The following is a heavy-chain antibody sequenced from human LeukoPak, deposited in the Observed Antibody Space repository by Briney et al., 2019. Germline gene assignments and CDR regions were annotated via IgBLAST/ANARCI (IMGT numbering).Heavy chain of an antibody. CDR2: IYYSGST. D-gene: IGHD3-16*01. Sequence: SETLSLTCTVSGGSISSHYWSWIRQPPGKGLEWIGYIYYSGSTNYNPSLKSRVTISVDTSKNQFSLKLSSVTAADTAVYYCARLGRGIDYWGQGTLVTVSS. CDR3: ARLGRGIDY. J-gene: IGHJ4*02. V-gene: IGHV4-59*08. CDR1: GGSISSHY.